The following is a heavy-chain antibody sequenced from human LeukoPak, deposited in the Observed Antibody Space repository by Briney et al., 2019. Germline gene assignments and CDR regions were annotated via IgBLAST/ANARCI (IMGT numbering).Heavy chain of an antibody. CDR1: GGSISTFY. D-gene: IGHD3-10*02. J-gene: IGHJ4*02. Sequence: PSETLSLTCTVSGGSISTFYWSWIRQPPGKELEFIGYISYTGSTNYNPSLRSRVTISLDTSKNHFSLKLNSVTAADTAVYHCARGQWSGSTGPFDYWGQGTLVTVSS. CDR3: ARGQWSGSTGPFDY. V-gene: IGHV4-59*01. CDR2: ISYTGST.